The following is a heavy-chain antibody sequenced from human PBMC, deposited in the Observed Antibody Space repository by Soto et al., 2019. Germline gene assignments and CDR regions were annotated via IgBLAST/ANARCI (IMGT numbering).Heavy chain of an antibody. D-gene: IGHD2-2*01. CDR1: GGSFSGYD. CDR2: INHSGST. V-gene: IGHV4-34*01. CDR3: ARARQKKCLQLSSSSGMAV. J-gene: IGHJ6*02. Sequence: SETLSLTCAVYGGSFSGYDWSWIRQPPGKGLEWIGEINHSGSTNYNPSLKSRVTISVDTSKNQFSLKLSSVTAAATPGYYCARARQKKCLQLSSSSGMAVGAQGT.